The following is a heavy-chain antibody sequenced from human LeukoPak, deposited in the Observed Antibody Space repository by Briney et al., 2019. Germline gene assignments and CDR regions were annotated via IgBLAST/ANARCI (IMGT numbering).Heavy chain of an antibody. J-gene: IGHJ4*02. CDR1: GGSLSNYY. Sequence: SETLSLTCTVSGGSLSNYYWTWIRQPPGKGLEWIGYISYSGSANYNPSLKSRLTISVGSSKNRFFLNLSSVTAEDTAVYYCARGFGDITMMVSFDYWGQGTLVTVSS. V-gene: IGHV4-59*01. CDR3: ARGFGDITMMVSFDY. CDR2: ISYSGSA. D-gene: IGHD3-22*01.